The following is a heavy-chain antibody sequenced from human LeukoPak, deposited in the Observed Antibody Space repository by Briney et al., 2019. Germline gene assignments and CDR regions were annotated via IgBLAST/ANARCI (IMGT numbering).Heavy chain of an antibody. CDR1: GYTFTSYY. Sequence: ASVKVSCKASGYTFTSYYMHWVRQAPGQGLEWMGIINPSGGSTSYAQKFQGRVTISTDKSTSTAYMELSSLRSDDTAVYYCARGRSMAVLNYFDYWGQGTLDTVSS. J-gene: IGHJ4*02. CDR3: ARGRSMAVLNYFDY. V-gene: IGHV1-46*01. D-gene: IGHD6-6*01. CDR2: INPSGGST.